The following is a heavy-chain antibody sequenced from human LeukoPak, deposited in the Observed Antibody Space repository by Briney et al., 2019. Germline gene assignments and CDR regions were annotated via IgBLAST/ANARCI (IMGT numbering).Heavy chain of an antibody. CDR1: GFTFNTYW. Sequence: GGSLRLSCAASGFTFNTYWMSWVRQVPGKGLVWVSRIRGDERLTNYADSVKGRFTISRDNSKNTLYLQTNSLRAEDTAVYYCASDFWSGYYRDNFDYWGQGTLVTVSS. J-gene: IGHJ4*02. CDR2: IRGDERLT. V-gene: IGHV3-74*01. CDR3: ASDFWSGYYRDNFDY. D-gene: IGHD3-3*01.